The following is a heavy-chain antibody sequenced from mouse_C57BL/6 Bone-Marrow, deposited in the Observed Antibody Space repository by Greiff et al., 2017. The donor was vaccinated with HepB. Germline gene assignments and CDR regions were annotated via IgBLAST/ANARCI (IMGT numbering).Heavy chain of an antibody. CDR3: ARKGDYYGSSYWYFDV. V-gene: IGHV5-15*01. Sequence: EVNLVESGGGLVQPGGSLKLSCAASGFTFSDYGMAWVRQAPRKGPEWVAFISNLAYSIYYADTVTGRFTISRENAKNTLYLEMSSLRSEDTAMYYGARKGDYYGSSYWYFDVWGTGTTVTVSS. J-gene: IGHJ1*03. CDR2: ISNLAYSI. D-gene: IGHD1-1*01. CDR1: GFTFSDYG.